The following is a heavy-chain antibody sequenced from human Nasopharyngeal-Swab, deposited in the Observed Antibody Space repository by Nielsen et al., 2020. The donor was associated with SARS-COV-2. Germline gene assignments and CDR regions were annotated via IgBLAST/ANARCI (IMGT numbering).Heavy chain of an antibody. Sequence: GASLKNSCAASGFPFSSYAMHWVRQAPGKGLEWVAVISYDGSNKYYADSVKGRFTISRDNSKNTLYLQMNSLRAEDTAVYYCARERVAWIVVVVAGREFDPWGQGTLVTVSS. CDR1: GFPFSSYA. CDR2: ISYDGSNK. J-gene: IGHJ5*02. V-gene: IGHV3-30-3*01. D-gene: IGHD2-15*01. CDR3: ARERVAWIVVVVAGREFDP.